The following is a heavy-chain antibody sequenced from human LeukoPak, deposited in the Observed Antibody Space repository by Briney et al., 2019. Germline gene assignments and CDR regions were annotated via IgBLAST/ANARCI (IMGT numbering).Heavy chain of an antibody. CDR3: AKESGSGDYRTADY. CDR2: IVHHGSDT. D-gene: IGHD3-22*01. Sequence: PGGSLRLSCAASGFTFSSYAMHWVRQTPGKGLEWMAVIVHHGSDTYYADSVKGRFTISRDNSKNTVYLQMNSLRAEDTAVYYCAKESGSGDYRTADYWGQGTLVTVSS. V-gene: IGHV3-30*18. J-gene: IGHJ4*02. CDR1: GFTFSSYA.